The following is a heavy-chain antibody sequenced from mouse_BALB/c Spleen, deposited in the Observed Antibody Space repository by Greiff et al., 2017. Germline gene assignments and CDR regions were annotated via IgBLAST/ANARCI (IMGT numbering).Heavy chain of an antibody. V-gene: IGHV1-14*01. J-gene: IGHJ4*01. CDR1: GYTFTSYV. CDR3: ARSNRYDEGYAMDY. CDR2: INPYNDGT. D-gene: IGHD2-14*01. Sequence: VQLQQSGPELVKPGASVKMSCKASGYTFTSYVMHWVKQKPGQGLEWIGYINPYNDGTKYNEKFKGKATLTSDKSSSTAYMELSSLTSEDSAVYYCARSNRYDEGYAMDYWGQGTSVTVSS.